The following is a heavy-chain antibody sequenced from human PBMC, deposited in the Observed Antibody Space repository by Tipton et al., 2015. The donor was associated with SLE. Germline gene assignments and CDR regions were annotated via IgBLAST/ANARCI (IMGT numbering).Heavy chain of an antibody. D-gene: IGHD2-2*02. CDR3: ATGSSRAYLDD. J-gene: IGHJ4*02. V-gene: IGHV4-59*11. Sequence: GSLRLSCTVSGGSMRSHYWSWIRQPPGKGLEWIGYLYYSGNINYNPSLKSRVTISSDTSKNQFSLNLSSVTAADTAVYYCATGSSRAYLDDWGQGTLVTVSS. CDR2: LYYSGNI. CDR1: GGSMRSHY.